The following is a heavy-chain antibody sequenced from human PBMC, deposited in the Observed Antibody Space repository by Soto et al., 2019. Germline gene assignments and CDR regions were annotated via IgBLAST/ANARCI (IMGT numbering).Heavy chain of an antibody. CDR3: ARDGLDIVVVVAATYYYYGMDV. D-gene: IGHD2-15*01. Sequence: SGGSLRLSCAASGSTFSIYAMHWVRQAPGKGLEWVAVISYDGSNKYYADSVKGRFTISRDNSKNTLYLQMNSLRAEDTAVYYCARDGLDIVVVVAATYYYYGMDVWGQGTTVTVSS. CDR2: ISYDGSNK. CDR1: GSTFSIYA. J-gene: IGHJ6*02. V-gene: IGHV3-30-3*01.